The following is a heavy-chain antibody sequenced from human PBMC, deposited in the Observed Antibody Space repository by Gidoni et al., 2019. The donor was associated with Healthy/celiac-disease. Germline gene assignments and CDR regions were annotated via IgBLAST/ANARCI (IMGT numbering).Heavy chain of an antibody. D-gene: IGHD6-19*01. CDR3: ARIIQSSSGWSQRDY. J-gene: IGHJ4*02. Sequence: QVTLGKSGPALVKPTQPRTLTCTFSGCSLRTRGMCVSWIRQPPGKALEWLARIDWDDDTYYSTSLKTRLTISKDTSQNQVVLTMTNMDPVDTATYYCARIIQSSSGWSQRDYWGQGTLVTVSS. V-gene: IGHV2-70*15. CDR1: GCSLRTRGMC. CDR2: IDWDDDT.